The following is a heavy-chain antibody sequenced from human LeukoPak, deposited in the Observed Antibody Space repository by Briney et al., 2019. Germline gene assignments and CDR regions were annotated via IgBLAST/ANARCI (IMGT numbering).Heavy chain of an antibody. V-gene: IGHV4-31*03. J-gene: IGHJ6*02. CDR2: IYYSGST. CDR1: GGSISSGGYY. CDR3: ARLYYYGSGSPYGMDV. D-gene: IGHD3-10*01. Sequence: SQTLSLTCTVSGGSISSGGYYWSWIRQHPGKGLEWIGYIYYSGSTYYNPSLKSRVTISVDTSKNQFSLKLSSVTAADTAVYYYARLYYYGSGSPYGMDVWGQGTTVTVSS.